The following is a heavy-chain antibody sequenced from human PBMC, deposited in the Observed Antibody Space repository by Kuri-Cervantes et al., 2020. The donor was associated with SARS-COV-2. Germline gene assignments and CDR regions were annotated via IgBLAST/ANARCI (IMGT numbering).Heavy chain of an antibody. CDR1: GFTFSSYS. D-gene: IGHD3-3*01. V-gene: IGHV3-48*01. J-gene: IGHJ6*03. Sequence: GGSLRLSCAASGFTFSSYSMNWVRQAPGKGLEWVSYISSSSSTIYYADSVKGRFTISRDNAKNSLYLQMNSLRAEDTAVYYCARVGGYYDFWSGYYADYYYMDVWGKGTTVTVSS. CDR2: ISSSSSTI. CDR3: ARVGGYYDFWSGYYADYYYMDV.